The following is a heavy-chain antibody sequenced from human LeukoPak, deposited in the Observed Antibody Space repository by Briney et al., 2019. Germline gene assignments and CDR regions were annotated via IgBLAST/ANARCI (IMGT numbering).Heavy chain of an antibody. Sequence: ASVKVSCKASGYTFTGYYIHWVRQAPGQGLEWMGWINPNSGGTNYAQKFQGRVTMTRDTSIGTAYMELSRLRSDDTAVYYCAAFRELINDYWGQGTLVTVSS. CDR3: AAFRELINDY. J-gene: IGHJ4*02. CDR1: GYTFTGYY. D-gene: IGHD3-10*01. V-gene: IGHV1-2*02. CDR2: INPNSGGT.